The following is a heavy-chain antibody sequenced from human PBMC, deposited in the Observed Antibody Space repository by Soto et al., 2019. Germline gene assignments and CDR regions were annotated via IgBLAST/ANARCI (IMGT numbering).Heavy chain of an antibody. CDR2: ISYDGSYK. CDR1: GFTFSNYG. CDR3: ARNRGYCSGDSCYPKYFDY. D-gene: IGHD2-15*01. V-gene: IGHV3-33*08. J-gene: IGHJ4*02. Sequence: VGSLRLSCAASGFTFSNYGMHWVRQAPGKGLEWVAVISYDGSYKDYADSVKGRFTISRDISENTLYLQMNSLRADDTAVHYCARNRGYCSGDSCYPKYFDYWGQGTLVTVSS.